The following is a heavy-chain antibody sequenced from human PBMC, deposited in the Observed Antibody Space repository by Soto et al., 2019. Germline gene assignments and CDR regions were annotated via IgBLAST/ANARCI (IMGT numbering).Heavy chain of an antibody. CDR3: ASPTVTDYYYFDY. V-gene: IGHV3-48*01. J-gene: IGHJ4*02. D-gene: IGHD4-17*01. CDR2: ISSSSSTI. CDR1: GFTFSSYS. Sequence: GGSLRLSCAASGFTFSSYSMNWVRQAPGKGLEWVSYISSSSSTIYYADSVKGRFTISRDNAKNSLYLQMNSLRAEDTAVYYCASPTVTDYYYFDYWGQGTLVTVSS.